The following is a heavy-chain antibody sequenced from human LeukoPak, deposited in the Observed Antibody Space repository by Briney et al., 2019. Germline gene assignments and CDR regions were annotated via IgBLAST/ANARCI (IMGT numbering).Heavy chain of an antibody. CDR3: ARAGIGIEVAGTIHNWFDP. V-gene: IGHV4-30-4*01. CDR1: GGSISSGDYY. CDR2: IYYSGST. D-gene: IGHD6-19*01. Sequence: SETLSLTCTVSGGSISSGDYYWSWIRQTPGKGLEWIGYIYYSGSTYYNPSLRSRVSISVDTSKNQFSLKLTSVTAADTAVYYCARAGIGIEVAGTIHNWFDPWGQGTQVTVSS. J-gene: IGHJ5*02.